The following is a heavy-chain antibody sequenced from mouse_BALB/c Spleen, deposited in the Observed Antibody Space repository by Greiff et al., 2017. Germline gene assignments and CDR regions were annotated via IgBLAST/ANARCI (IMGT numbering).Heavy chain of an antibody. D-gene: IGHD2-4*01. CDR3: AYDYDVWFAY. Sequence: EVQLVESGPGLVKPSQSLSLTCTVTGYSITSDYAWNWIRQFPGNKLEWMGYISYSGSTSYNPSLKSRISITRDTSKNQFFLQLNSVTTEDTATYYCAYDYDVWFAYWGQGTLVTVSA. CDR2: ISYSGST. V-gene: IGHV3-2*02. CDR1: GYSITSDYA. J-gene: IGHJ3*01.